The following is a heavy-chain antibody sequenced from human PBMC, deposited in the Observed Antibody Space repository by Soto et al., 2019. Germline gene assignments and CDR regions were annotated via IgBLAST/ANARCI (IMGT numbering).Heavy chain of an antibody. Sequence: EVQLVESGGGLVQPGGSLRLSCAASGFTFSSYSMNWVRQAPGKGLEWVSYISSSSSTIYYADSVKGRFTISRDNAKNSLYLQMNSLRDEDTAVYYCARGPGRAKYSGGWEYYYYYGMDVWGQGTTVTVSS. CDR1: GFTFSSYS. CDR3: ARGPGRAKYSGGWEYYYYYGMDV. V-gene: IGHV3-48*02. CDR2: ISSSSSTI. D-gene: IGHD6-19*01. J-gene: IGHJ6*02.